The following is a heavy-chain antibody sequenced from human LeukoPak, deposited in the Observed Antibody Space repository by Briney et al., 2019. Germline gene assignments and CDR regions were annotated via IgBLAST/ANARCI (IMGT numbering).Heavy chain of an antibody. D-gene: IGHD5-12*01. CDR1: GFTFSNAW. CDR2: IRSKTDGGMT. V-gene: IGHV3-15*01. CDR3: AKDRPTWPIDY. J-gene: IGHJ4*02. Sequence: GGSLRLSCAASGFTFSNAWMSWVRQAPGKGLEWVGRIRSKTDGGMTDYAAPVKGRFTISRDDSKNTLYLQMNSLRAEDTAVYYCAKDRPTWPIDYWGQGTLVTVSS.